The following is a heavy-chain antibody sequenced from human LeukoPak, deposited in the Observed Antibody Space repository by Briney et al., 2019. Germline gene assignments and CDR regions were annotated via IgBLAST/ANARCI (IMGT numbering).Heavy chain of an antibody. J-gene: IGHJ4*02. CDR3: ARDGRRGSSGYFRY. D-gene: IGHD3-22*01. CDR1: GGSFSGYY. V-gene: IGHV4-34*01. Sequence: SETLSLTCAVYGGSFSGYYWSWIRQPPGKGLEWIGEINHSGSTNYNPSLKSRVTISVDTSKNQFSLKLSSVTAADTAVYYCARDGRRGSSGYFRYWGQGTLVTVSS. CDR2: INHSGST.